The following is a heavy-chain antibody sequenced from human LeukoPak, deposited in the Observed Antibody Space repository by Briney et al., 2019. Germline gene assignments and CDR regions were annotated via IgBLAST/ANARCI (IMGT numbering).Heavy chain of an antibody. D-gene: IGHD1-26*01. CDR1: GYTFTGYH. CDR3: ASWDAPGFDY. V-gene: IGHV1-2*02. J-gene: IGHJ4*02. CDR2: INPKNGGR. Sequence: ASVKVSCKTSGYTFTGYHIHWVRQAPGQGLEWMGWINPKNGGRSYAQKFQARVTMTTDTSTNTAYMGLSSLRFDDTAVYYCASWDAPGFDYWGQGTLVTVSS.